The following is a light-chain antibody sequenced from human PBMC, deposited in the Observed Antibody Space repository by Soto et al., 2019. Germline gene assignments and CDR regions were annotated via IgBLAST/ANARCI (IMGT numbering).Light chain of an antibody. CDR3: LQHNSYPWLS. CDR1: QGIRND. V-gene: IGKV1-17*01. CDR2: AAS. J-gene: IGKJ4*01. Sequence: DIQMTQSPSSLSASVGDRVTITCRASQGIRNDLGWYQQKPGKAPNRAIYAASTLQSGASSRFSGCGSGTEVSLAISSLRPEDFATEYYLQHNSYPWLSVGGGTKVEIK.